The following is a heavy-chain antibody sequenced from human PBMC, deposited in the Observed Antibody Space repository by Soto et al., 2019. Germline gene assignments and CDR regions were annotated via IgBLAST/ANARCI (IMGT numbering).Heavy chain of an antibody. CDR3: ARDKITGLFDY. J-gene: IGHJ4*02. V-gene: IGHV4-34*12. CDR1: GGSFSGYS. Sequence: SETLSLTCSVYGGSFSGYSWNWVRQPPGERLQWIGESIQSGSTYYNPSLKSRVTISVDTSKNQFSLKLTSVTAADTAVYYCARDKITGLFDYWGQGTLVTGSS. CDR2: SIQSGST. D-gene: IGHD2-8*02.